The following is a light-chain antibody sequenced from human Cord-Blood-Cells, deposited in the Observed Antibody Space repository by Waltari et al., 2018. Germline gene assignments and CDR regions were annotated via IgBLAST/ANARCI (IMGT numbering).Light chain of an antibody. V-gene: IGLV1-44*01. Sequence: QSVLTQPPSASGTPGPRVSIPCAGSGSNIGTSTVNWYQQLPGTAPKLLIYSNNQRPSGVPDRFSGSKSGTSASLAISGLQSEDEADYYCAAWDDSLNGVVFGGGTKLTVL. CDR3: AAWDDSLNGVV. J-gene: IGLJ2*01. CDR1: GSNIGTST. CDR2: SNN.